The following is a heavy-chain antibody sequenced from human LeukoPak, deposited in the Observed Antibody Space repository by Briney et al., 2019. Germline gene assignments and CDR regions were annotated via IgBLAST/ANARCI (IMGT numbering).Heavy chain of an antibody. CDR2: ISGSGSGGST. V-gene: IGHV3-23*01. Sequence: PGGSLRLSCAASGFTFSSSAMGWVRQAPGKGLEWVSNISGSGSGGSTYYADSVKGRFTISRDNSKNTLYLQMNSLRAEDTAVYYCARGAYSSSWLNFDYWGQGTLVTVSS. CDR1: GFTFSSSA. J-gene: IGHJ4*02. CDR3: ARGAYSSSWLNFDY. D-gene: IGHD6-13*01.